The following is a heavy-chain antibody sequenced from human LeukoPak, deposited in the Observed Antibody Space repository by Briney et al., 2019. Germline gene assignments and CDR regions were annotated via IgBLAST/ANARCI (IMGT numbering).Heavy chain of an antibody. Sequence: SETLSLTCTVSGGSISSYYWSWIRQPPGKGLEWIGYIYYSGSTNYNPSLKSRVTISVDTSKNQFSLKLSSVTAADTAVYYCARTYSSSWYMARSNWFDPWGQGTLVTVSS. D-gene: IGHD6-13*01. CDR1: GGSISSYY. CDR2: IYYSGST. V-gene: IGHV4-59*01. J-gene: IGHJ5*02. CDR3: ARTYSSSWYMARSNWFDP.